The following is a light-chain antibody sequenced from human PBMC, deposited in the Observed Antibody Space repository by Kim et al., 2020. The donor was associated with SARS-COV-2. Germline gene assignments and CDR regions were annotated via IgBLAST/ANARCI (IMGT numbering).Light chain of an antibody. CDR3: LLTYPGVRV. CDR1: TGPVTSGHY. J-gene: IGLJ3*02. CDR2: DTT. V-gene: IGLV7-46*01. Sequence: QAVVTQEPSLTVSPGGTVTLTCGSSTGPVTSGHYPYWFQQRPGQAPRTLIYDTTNKHSWTPARFSGSLFGGKAALTLSGAQSEDEAEYYCLLTYPGVRVFGGGTKVTVL.